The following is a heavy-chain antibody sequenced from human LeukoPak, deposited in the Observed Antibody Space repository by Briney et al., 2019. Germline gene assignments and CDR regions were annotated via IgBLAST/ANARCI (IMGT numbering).Heavy chain of an antibody. V-gene: IGHV4-39*07. Sequence: PSQTLSLTCTVSGGSISSGGYYWSWIRQPPGKGLEWIGSIYYSGSTYYNPSLKSRVTISVDTSKNQFSLKLSSVTAADTAVYYCARELRRDGRRFDYWGQGTLVTVSS. J-gene: IGHJ4*02. D-gene: IGHD5-24*01. CDR1: GGSISSGGYY. CDR3: ARELRRDGRRFDY. CDR2: IYYSGST.